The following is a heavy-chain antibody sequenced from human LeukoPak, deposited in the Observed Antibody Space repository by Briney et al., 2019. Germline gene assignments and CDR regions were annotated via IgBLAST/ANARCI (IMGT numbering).Heavy chain of an antibody. CDR2: ITGRGSTT. J-gene: IGHJ4*02. Sequence: GGSLRLSCVASGFTFSNYAVSWVRQAPGKGLEWVSGITGRGSTTYYADSVKGRFTISRDNSKNTLYLQMNSLRAEDTALYYCAKDMEPYYWGQGTLVTVSS. D-gene: IGHD1-26*01. CDR1: GFTFSNYA. V-gene: IGHV3-23*01. CDR3: AKDMEPYY.